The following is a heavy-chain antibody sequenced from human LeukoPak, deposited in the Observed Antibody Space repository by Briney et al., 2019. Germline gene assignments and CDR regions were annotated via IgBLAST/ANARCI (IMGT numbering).Heavy chain of an antibody. J-gene: IGHJ4*02. CDR3: ARALNSGSYSSLDY. Sequence: GGSLRLSCAASGFTFSSYSMNWVRQAPGKGLEWVSYISSSSSTIYYADSVKGRFTISRDDAKNSLYLQMNSLRAEDTAVYYCARALNSGSYSSLDYWGQGTLVTVSS. D-gene: IGHD1-26*01. CDR2: ISSSSSTI. CDR1: GFTFSSYS. V-gene: IGHV3-48*01.